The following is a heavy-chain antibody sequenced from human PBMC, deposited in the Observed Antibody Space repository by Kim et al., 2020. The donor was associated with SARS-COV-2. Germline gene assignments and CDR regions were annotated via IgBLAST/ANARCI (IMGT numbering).Heavy chain of an antibody. D-gene: IGHD3-3*01. V-gene: IGHV4-30-4*01. CDR1: GGSISSGDYY. Sequence: SETLSLTCTVSGGSISSGDYYWGWIRQPPGKGLEWIGYIYYSGSTYYNPSLKSRVTIPVDTSKNQFSLKLSSVTAADTAVYYCARDGMVLEWLLPSYGMDVWGQGTTVTVSS. J-gene: IGHJ6*02. CDR3: ARDGMVLEWLLPSYGMDV. CDR2: IYYSGST.